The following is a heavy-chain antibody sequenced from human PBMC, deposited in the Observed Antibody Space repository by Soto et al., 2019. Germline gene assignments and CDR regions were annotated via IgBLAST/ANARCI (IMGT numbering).Heavy chain of an antibody. CDR3: ARYYDSDVYYWYFDL. Sequence: QLQLQESGSGLVKPSETLSLTCSVSGGYISSGGYYWGWIRQPPGKGLEWIGNGHHDGRTSYNPSLKSRVTITVDRSRNQFSLKLESLPAADTAVYYCARYYDSDVYYWYFDLWGRGTLVTVSS. J-gene: IGHJ2*01. D-gene: IGHD3-16*01. CDR2: GHHDGRT. V-gene: IGHV4-30-2*01. CDR1: GGYISSGGYY.